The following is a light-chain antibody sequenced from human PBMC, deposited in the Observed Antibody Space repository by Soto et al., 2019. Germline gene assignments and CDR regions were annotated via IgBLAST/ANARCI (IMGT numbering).Light chain of an antibody. Sequence: ENVLTQSPGTLSLSPGERATLSCRASQSVSSSYLTWYQQKPGQAPRLLIYGASSRATDIPDRFSGSGSGTDFTLTCSRLEAEVFAGYYCQLYESSPVTFGQGTKLEIK. CDR1: QSVSSSY. J-gene: IGKJ2*01. CDR3: QLYESSPVT. V-gene: IGKV3-20*01. CDR2: GAS.